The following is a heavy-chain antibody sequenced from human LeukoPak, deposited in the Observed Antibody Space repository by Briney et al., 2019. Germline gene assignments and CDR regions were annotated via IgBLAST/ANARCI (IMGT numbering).Heavy chain of an antibody. CDR3: VGGLWGYYGSGTIYYYGMDV. V-gene: IGHV4-59*01. CDR2: IYNSGST. J-gene: IGHJ6*02. D-gene: IGHD3-10*01. CDR1: GGSISSYY. Sequence: PSETLSLTCTVSGGSISSYYWSWIRQPPGKGLEWIEYIYNSGSTNYNPSLKSRVTISVDTSKNQFSLKLSSVTAADTAVYYCVGGLWGYYGSGTIYYYGMDVWGQGTTVTVSS.